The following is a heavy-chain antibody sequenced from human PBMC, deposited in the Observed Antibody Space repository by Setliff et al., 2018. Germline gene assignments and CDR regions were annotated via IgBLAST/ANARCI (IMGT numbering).Heavy chain of an antibody. J-gene: IGHJ4*02. D-gene: IGHD2-21*01. CDR2: IYWNDEK. CDR1: GFSLSTSLVG. V-gene: IGHV2-5*01. CDR3: AHIAGGGNSPRHDY. Sequence: SGPTLVNPTQTLTLTCTFSGFSLSTSLVGVGWIRQPPGKALEWLALIYWNDEKRYSPSLESRLTITKDTSKNQVVLTMTNMDPVDTATYYCAHIAGGGNSPRHDYWGQGTLVTVSS.